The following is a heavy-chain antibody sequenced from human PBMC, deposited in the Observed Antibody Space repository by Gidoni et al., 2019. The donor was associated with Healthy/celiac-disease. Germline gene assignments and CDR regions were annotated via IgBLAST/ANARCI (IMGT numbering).Heavy chain of an antibody. D-gene: IGHD2-15*01. CDR1: GFSLSTSGMC. CDR2: IDWDDDK. V-gene: IGHV2-70*01. CDR3: ARTSSGGSCYSYFDY. Sequence: QVTLRESGPALVKPTQTLTLTCTFSGFSLSTSGMCVSWIRQPPGKALEWLALIDWDDDKYYSTSLKTRLTISKDTSKNQVVLTMTNMDPVDTATYYCARTSSGGSCYSYFDYWGQGTLVTVSS. J-gene: IGHJ4*02.